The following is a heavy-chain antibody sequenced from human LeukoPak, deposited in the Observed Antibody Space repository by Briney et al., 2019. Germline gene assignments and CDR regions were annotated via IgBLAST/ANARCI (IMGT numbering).Heavy chain of an antibody. CDR2: ISSSGNTI. J-gene: IGHJ4*02. V-gene: IGHV3-11*01. CDR3: ARQVAVAGTGIDY. D-gene: IGHD6-19*01. Sequence: PGGSLRLSCAASGFTFSDYYMSWIRQAPGKGLEWVSYISSSGNTIYYADSLKGRFTISRDNAKNSLYLQMNSLRAEDTAVYYCARQVAVAGTGIDYWGQGTLVTVSS. CDR1: GFTFSDYY.